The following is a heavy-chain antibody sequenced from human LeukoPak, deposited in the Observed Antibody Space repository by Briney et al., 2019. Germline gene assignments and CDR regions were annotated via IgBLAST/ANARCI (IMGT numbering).Heavy chain of an antibody. V-gene: IGHV3-53*01. CDR1: GFAVSSNS. J-gene: IGHJ4*02. CDR3: ARAWYSESYGD. D-gene: IGHD1-26*01. CDR2: IYSDNT. Sequence: PGGSLRLSCTVSGFAVSSNSMSWVRQAPGKGLEWVSFIYSDNTHYSDSVKGRFTISRDNSKNTLYLQMNSLRAEDTAMYYCARAWYSESYGDWGQGTLVTVSS.